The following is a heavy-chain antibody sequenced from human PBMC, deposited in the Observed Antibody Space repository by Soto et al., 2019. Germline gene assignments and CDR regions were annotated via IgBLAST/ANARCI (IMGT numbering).Heavy chain of an antibody. Sequence: EVQLVESGGGLVQPGGSLKLSCAASGFTFSGSAMHWVRQASGKGMEWVGRIRSKANSYATAYAASVKGRFTISRDDSKNTAYLQMNSLKTEDTAVYYCTRQPYSSTYYYYGMDVWGQGTTVTVSS. CDR2: IRSKANSYAT. D-gene: IGHD6-13*01. J-gene: IGHJ6*02. CDR3: TRQPYSSTYYYYGMDV. V-gene: IGHV3-73*02. CDR1: GFTFSGSA.